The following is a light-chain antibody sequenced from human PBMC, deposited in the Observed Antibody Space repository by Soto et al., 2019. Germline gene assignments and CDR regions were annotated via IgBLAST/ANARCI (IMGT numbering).Light chain of an antibody. V-gene: IGLV2-14*01. CDR2: EVT. J-gene: IGLJ2*01. Sequence: QAASVSGSPGQSITISCTRTSSDVGAYNYVSWYQQHPGKAPKLLIYEVTNRPFGVSNRFSGSKSGNTASLTVSGLQAEDEADYYCSSYAGSNNLVFGGGTKVTVL. CDR1: SSDVGAYNY. CDR3: SSYAGSNNLV.